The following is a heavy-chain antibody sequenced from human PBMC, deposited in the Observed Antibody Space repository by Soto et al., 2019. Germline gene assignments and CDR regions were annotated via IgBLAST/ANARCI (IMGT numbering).Heavy chain of an antibody. Sequence: QVPLVQSGAEVKKPGASVKVSCKASGYTFISYDISWVRQAPGQGLEWMGWISPYNGDTNYAQKLQGRVTMTTDTSTSTAYMELRSLRSDDTAVYYCARVGVSSWSNAFDIWGQGTMVTVSS. CDR1: GYTFISYD. D-gene: IGHD6-13*01. V-gene: IGHV1-18*01. J-gene: IGHJ3*02. CDR2: ISPYNGDT. CDR3: ARVGVSSWSNAFDI.